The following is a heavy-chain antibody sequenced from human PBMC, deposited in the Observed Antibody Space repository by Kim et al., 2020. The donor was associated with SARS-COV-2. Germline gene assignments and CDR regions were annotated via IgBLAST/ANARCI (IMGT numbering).Heavy chain of an antibody. D-gene: IGHD3-22*01. J-gene: IGHJ3*02. V-gene: IGHV3-23*01. CDR3: AKDETLQYYDSSGYYPDAFDI. Sequence: GGSLRLSCAASGFTFSSYAMSWVRQAPGKGLEWVSGISGRGGYTYYADSVKGRFTISRDNSKNTLYLQMNSLRAEDTAVYYCAKDETLQYYDSSGYYPDAFDIWGQGTMVTVSS. CDR1: GFTFSSYA. CDR2: ISGRGGYT.